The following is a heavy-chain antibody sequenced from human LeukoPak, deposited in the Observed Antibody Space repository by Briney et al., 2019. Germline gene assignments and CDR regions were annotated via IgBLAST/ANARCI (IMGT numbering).Heavy chain of an antibody. CDR1: GFTFGDYA. CDR3: ASYSGSFDY. Sequence: GGSLRLSCTASGFTFGDYAMSWFRQAPGKGLEWVSVIYSGGSTYYADSVKGRFTISRDNSKNTLYLQMNSLRAEDTAVYYCASYSGSFDYWGQGTLVTVSS. D-gene: IGHD1-26*01. V-gene: IGHV3-53*01. J-gene: IGHJ4*02. CDR2: IYSGGST.